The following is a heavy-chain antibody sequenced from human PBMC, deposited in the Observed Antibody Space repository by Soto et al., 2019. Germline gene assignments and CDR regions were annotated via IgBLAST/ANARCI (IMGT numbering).Heavy chain of an antibody. J-gene: IGHJ4*02. CDR2: ICCSGST. V-gene: IGHV4-61*08. D-gene: IGHD1-1*01. Sequence: SETLSLTCTVSGDSVSRADSYWSWIRQPPVKGLEWIGYICCSGSTEYNPSLRGRVIISMDTSKNQFSLKLSTVTAADTAVYFCARGMDNNKVGWWGQGTLVTVSS. CDR3: ARGMDNNKVGW. CDR1: GDSVSRADSY.